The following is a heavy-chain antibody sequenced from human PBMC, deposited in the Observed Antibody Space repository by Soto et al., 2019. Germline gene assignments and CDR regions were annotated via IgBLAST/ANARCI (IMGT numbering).Heavy chain of an antibody. CDR1: GFTFSSYS. J-gene: IGHJ6*02. D-gene: IGHD1-26*01. CDR2: ISSSSSYI. V-gene: IGHV3-21*01. CDR3: ARDRSGGSYRPLGDPYYYGMDV. Sequence: EVQLVESGGGLVKPGGSLRLSCAASGFTFSSYSMNWVRQAPGKGLEWVSSISSSSSYIYYADSVKGRFTISRDNTKNSLYLQMNSLRAEDTAVYYCARDRSGGSYRPLGDPYYYGMDVWGQGTTVTVSS.